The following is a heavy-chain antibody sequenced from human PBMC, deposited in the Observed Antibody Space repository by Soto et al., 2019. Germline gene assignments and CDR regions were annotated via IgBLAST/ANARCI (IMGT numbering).Heavy chain of an antibody. Sequence: EVQLLESGGGLEQPGGSLRLSCAASGFIFTSYAMSWVRQAPGKGLEWVSSINVGDAGTNYADSVKGRFTISRDNSKNTLYLQMNFLSADDTAIYYCAKNYQFDCWGQGTLVTVSS. CDR2: INVGDAGT. CDR3: AKNYQFDC. V-gene: IGHV3-23*01. D-gene: IGHD2-2*01. CDR1: GFIFTSYA. J-gene: IGHJ4*02.